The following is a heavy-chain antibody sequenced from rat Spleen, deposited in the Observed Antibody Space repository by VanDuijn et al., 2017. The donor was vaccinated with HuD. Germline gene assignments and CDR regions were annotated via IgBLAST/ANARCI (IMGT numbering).Heavy chain of an antibody. Sequence: EVQLVESDGGLVQPGNSLKLSCAASGFTFSDYAMAWVRQSPKKGLEWVATVLYDGSSTYYRDSVKGRFTISRENAISTLYLQMDSLRSEDTATYYCARREDNNYPFAYWGQGTLVTVSS. CDR2: VLYDGSST. CDR3: ARREDNNYPFAY. CDR1: GFTFSDYA. J-gene: IGHJ3*01. D-gene: IGHD1-10*01. V-gene: IGHV5-17*01.